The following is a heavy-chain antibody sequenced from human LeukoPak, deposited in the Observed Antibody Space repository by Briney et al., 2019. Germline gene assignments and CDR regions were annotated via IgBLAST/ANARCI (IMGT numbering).Heavy chain of an antibody. CDR2: ISSSSSYI. D-gene: IGHD3-3*01. CDR1: GFTFSSYY. Sequence: PGGSLRLSCAASGFTFSSYYMNWVRQAPGKGLEWVSSISSSSSYIYYADSLKGRFTISRDNAKNSLYLQMNSLRAEDTAVYYCARATSITIFGVIWFDYWGQGTLVTVSS. J-gene: IGHJ4*02. V-gene: IGHV3-21*01. CDR3: ARATSITIFGVIWFDY.